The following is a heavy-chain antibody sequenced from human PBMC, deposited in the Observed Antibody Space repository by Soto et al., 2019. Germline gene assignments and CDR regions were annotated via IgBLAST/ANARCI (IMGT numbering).Heavy chain of an antibody. CDR3: ARDSSWNAASSLDY. CDR2: IIPIFATA. J-gene: IGHJ4*02. V-gene: IGHV1-69*13. Sequence: SLRVACKASGSTLSSYANSWVRQAPGQGLEWMGGIIPIFATANYAQHFQGRVTITADESTSTAYMELCSLRSEDTAVYYCARDSSWNAASSLDYWGQGPLVPVSS. D-gene: IGHD1-1*01. CDR1: GSTLSSYA.